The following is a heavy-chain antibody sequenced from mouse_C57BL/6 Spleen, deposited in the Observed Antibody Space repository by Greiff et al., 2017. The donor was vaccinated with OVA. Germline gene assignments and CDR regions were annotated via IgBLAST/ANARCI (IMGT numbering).Heavy chain of an antibody. J-gene: IGHJ4*01. V-gene: IGHV1-42*01. CDR2: INPSTGGT. D-gene: IGHD2-9*01. CDR3: ARSYYGYDGESAMDY. Sequence: VQLQQSGPELVKPGASVKISCKASGYSFTGYYMNWVKQSPEKSLEWIGEINPSTGGTTYNQKFKAKATLTVDKSSSTAYMQLKSLTSEDSAVYYCARSYYGYDGESAMDYWGQGTSVTVSS. CDR1: GYSFTGYY.